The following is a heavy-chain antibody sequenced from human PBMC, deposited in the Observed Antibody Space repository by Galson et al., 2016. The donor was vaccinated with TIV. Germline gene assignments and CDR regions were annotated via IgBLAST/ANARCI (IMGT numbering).Heavy chain of an antibody. J-gene: IGHJ3*01. V-gene: IGHV4-38-2*01. CDR3: ARHEGGAFDV. Sequence: ETLSLPCAVSSYSIGSGFFWGWIRQTPGKGLEWIATGHHSGITYYNPSLKSRVAISLDTSNNQFFLRLNSVTAADRAVYFCARHEGGAFDVWGQGTMVTVSS. CDR2: GHHSGIT. CDR1: SYSIGSGFF.